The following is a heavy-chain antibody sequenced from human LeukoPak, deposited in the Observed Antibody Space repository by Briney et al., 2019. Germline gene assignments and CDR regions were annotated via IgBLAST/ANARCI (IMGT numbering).Heavy chain of an antibody. CDR2: IYHSGSP. Sequence: TSETLSLTCAVSCGSISSNNWWGWVRQPPGKGLEWIGEIYHSGSPNYNPSLKSRVTISVDKSRNHFSLNLSSVTAADTAVYYCASATPGYRTPFGYWGQGTLVTVSS. D-gene: IGHD6-13*01. CDR1: CGSISSNNW. V-gene: IGHV4-4*02. CDR3: ASATPGYRTPFGY. J-gene: IGHJ4*02.